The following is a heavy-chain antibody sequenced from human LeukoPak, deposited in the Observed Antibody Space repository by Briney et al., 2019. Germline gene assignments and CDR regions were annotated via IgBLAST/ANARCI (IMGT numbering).Heavy chain of an antibody. J-gene: IGHJ5*02. CDR1: GFTFSSYE. V-gene: IGHV3-48*03. CDR2: ISSSGSTI. Sequence: GGSLRLSCAASGFTFSSYEMNWIRQAPGKGLDGVSYISSSGSTIYYADSVKGRFTISRDNAKNSLYLQMNSLRAEDTAVYYCARDHRGGWFDPWGQGTLVTVSS. D-gene: IGHD3-16*01. CDR3: ARDHRGGWFDP.